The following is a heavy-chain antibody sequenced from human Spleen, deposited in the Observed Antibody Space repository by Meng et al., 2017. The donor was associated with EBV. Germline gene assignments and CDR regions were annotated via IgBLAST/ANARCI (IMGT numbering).Heavy chain of an antibody. D-gene: IGHD3-10*01. Sequence: LQLKQSGPGLVKPSETPSLTCSVSGDSISSGIYSWSWIRQPPGKGLEWIGYFYHTGSTYYNPSLKSRVTILVDRSKNQFSLRLSSVTAADTAVYYCASVDLGEFTHDRWGQGTLVTVSS. V-gene: IGHV4-30-2*01. CDR2: FYHTGST. J-gene: IGHJ4*02. CDR3: ASVDLGEFTHDR. CDR1: GDSISSGIYS.